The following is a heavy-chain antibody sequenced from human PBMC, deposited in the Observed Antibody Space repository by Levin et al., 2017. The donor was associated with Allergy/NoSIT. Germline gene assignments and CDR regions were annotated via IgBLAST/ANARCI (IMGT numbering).Heavy chain of an antibody. J-gene: IGHJ4*02. D-gene: IGHD5-12*01. CDR3: ARSSRGYGTFDS. Sequence: GSLRLSCAASGFTFRSYALSWVRQAPGQGLEWVSAIYVSADSTYYSDSVKGRFTISRDSSKNTLYLHMSSLRAEDTAVYYCARSSRGYGTFDSWGQGTLVTVSS. CDR1: GFTFRSYA. CDR2: IYVSADST. V-gene: IGHV3-23*01.